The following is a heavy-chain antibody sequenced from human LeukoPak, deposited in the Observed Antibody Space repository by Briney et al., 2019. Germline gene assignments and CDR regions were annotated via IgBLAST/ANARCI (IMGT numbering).Heavy chain of an antibody. D-gene: IGHD2-2*01. CDR2: IIPILGIA. Sequence: SVKVSCKASGGTFSSYTISGVRQATGQGLEWMGRIIPILGIANYAKKFQGRVTITADKTTSTAYMELSSLRSEDMAVYYCARGIGYCSSTSCRNWFDPWGQGTLVTVSS. J-gene: IGHJ5*02. CDR1: GGTFSSYT. V-gene: IGHV1-69*02. CDR3: ARGIGYCSSTSCRNWFDP.